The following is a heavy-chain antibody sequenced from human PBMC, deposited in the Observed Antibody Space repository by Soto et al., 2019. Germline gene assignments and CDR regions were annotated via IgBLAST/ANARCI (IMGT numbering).Heavy chain of an antibody. Sequence: QVRLQESGPGLVKPSETLSLTCIVSGGSVSSGGFHWSWIRQSPGKRLEWIGYISHSGSTKYNPSLGSRVPLSIDTSTNRFSLRLNSVTAADAGVFDCARVACSGGGCFYYYGLDVWGQGTTVAVSS. CDR2: ISHSGST. D-gene: IGHD2-15*01. CDR3: ARVACSGGGCFYYYGLDV. J-gene: IGHJ6*02. V-gene: IGHV4-61*08. CDR1: GGSVSSGGFH.